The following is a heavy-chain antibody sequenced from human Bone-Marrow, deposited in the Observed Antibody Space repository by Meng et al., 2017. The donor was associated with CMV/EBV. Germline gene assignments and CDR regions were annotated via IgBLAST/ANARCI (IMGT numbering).Heavy chain of an antibody. J-gene: IGHJ3*02. CDR3: ARERELLWFGESDAFDI. V-gene: IGHV1-2*02. CDR1: GYTFTGYY. Sequence: ASVKVSCKASGYTFTGYYMHWVRQAPGQGLEWMGWINPNSGGTNYAQKFQGRVTMTRDTSISTAYMELSRLRSDDTAVYYCARERELLWFGESDAFDIWDQGTMVTVSS. CDR2: INPNSGGT. D-gene: IGHD3-10*01.